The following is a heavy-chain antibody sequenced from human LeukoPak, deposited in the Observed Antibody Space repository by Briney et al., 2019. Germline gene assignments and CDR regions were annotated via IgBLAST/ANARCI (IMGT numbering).Heavy chain of an antibody. Sequence: GESLRLSCVASGFTFSSFWMSWVRQAPGKGLEWVANINQDGSAKFYMDSVKGRFTVSRDNAKNSVYLQMNSLRAEDTAVYYCARDIAYGDYFYLSLWFNYYYYMDVWGKGTTVTVSS. J-gene: IGHJ6*03. CDR2: INQDGSAK. D-gene: IGHD4-17*01. V-gene: IGHV3-7*01. CDR3: ARDIAYGDYFYLSLWFNYYYYMDV. CDR1: GFTFSSFW.